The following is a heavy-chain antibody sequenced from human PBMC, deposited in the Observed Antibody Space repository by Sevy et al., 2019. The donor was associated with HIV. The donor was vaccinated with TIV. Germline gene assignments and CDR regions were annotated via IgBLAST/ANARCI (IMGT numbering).Heavy chain of an antibody. D-gene: IGHD3-16*01. CDR1: GDSISGDF. J-gene: IGHJ6*02. V-gene: IGHV4-59*01. Sequence: SETLSLTCTVSGDSISGDFWSWIRQPPGKGLEWIGYIYNTFTTYYNPPLKSRVSMSLDTSKNQFSLKLTSVTAADTAVYYCARDFKGGDGYRSNGMDVWGQGTTVTVSS. CDR2: IYNTFTT. CDR3: ARDFKGGDGYRSNGMDV.